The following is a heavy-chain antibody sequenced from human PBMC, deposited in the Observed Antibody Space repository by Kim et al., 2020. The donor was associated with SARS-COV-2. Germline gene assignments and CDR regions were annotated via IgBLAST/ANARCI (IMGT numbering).Heavy chain of an antibody. D-gene: IGHD3-10*01. CDR1: GYTLTELS. CDR2: FDPEDGET. V-gene: IGHV1-24*01. CDR3: ATGLTKGYYYGSGTWFDP. J-gene: IGHJ5*02. Sequence: ASVKVSCKVSGYTLTELSMHWVRQAPGKGLEWMGGFDPEDGETIYAQKFQGRVTMTEDTSTDTAYMELSSLRSEDTAVYYCATGLTKGYYYGSGTWFDPWGQGTLVTVSS.